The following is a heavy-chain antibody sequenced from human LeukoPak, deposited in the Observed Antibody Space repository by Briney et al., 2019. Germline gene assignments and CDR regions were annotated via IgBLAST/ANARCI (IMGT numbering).Heavy chain of an antibody. CDR1: GYTFTGYY. CDR2: INPNSGGT. J-gene: IGHJ1*01. CDR3: ARDFSVIAAAGYFQH. D-gene: IGHD6-13*01. V-gene: IGHV1-2*02. Sequence: ASVKVSCKASGYTFTGYYMHWVRQAPGQGLEWMGWINPNSGGTNYAQKFQGRVTMTRDTSISTAYMELIRLRSDDTAVYYCARDFSVIAAAGYFQHWGQGTLVTVSS.